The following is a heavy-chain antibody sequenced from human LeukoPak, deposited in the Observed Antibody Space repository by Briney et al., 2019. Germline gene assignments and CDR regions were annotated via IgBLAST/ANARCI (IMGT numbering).Heavy chain of an antibody. D-gene: IGHD6-19*01. Sequence: GRSLRLSCAASGFTFSSYAMHWVRQAPGKGLEWVAVISYDGSNKYYADSVKGRFTISRDNSKNTLYLQMNSLRAEDTAVYYCAKAVSSGWYLLNWGQGTLVTVSS. CDR3: AKAVSSGWYLLN. J-gene: IGHJ4*02. CDR1: GFTFSSYA. V-gene: IGHV3-30*04. CDR2: ISYDGSNK.